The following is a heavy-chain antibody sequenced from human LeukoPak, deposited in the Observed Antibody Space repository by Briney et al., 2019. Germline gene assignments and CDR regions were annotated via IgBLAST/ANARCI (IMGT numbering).Heavy chain of an antibody. CDR2: ISSSSSYI. V-gene: IGHV3-21*01. J-gene: IGHJ3*02. CDR1: GFTFDDYG. Sequence: GGSLRLSCAASGFTFDDYGMSWVRQAPGKGLEWVSSISSSSSYIYYADSLKGRFTISRDNAKNSLYLQMNSLRAVDTAVYFCARDWYDNSDAFDIWGQGTMVTVSS. D-gene: IGHD3-9*01. CDR3: ARDWYDNSDAFDI.